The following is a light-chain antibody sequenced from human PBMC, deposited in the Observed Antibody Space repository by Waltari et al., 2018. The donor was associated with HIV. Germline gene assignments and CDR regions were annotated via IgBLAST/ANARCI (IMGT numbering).Light chain of an antibody. CDR2: DVT. V-gene: IGLV2-23*02. Sequence: QSALTQPASVSGSPGQSITISCTGTSSDVGYYNYVSWYQHHPHEAPKLIISDVTKRPSGVANRFSGSKSGDTASLTISGLQAEDEADYYCCSYAGHSTYVYGTGTKVIVL. CDR1: SSDVGYYNY. J-gene: IGLJ1*01. CDR3: CSYAGHSTYV.